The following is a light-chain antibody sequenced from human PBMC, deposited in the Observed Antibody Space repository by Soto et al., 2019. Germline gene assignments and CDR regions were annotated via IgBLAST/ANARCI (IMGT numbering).Light chain of an antibody. J-gene: IGKJ3*01. CDR1: QSVSCN. CDR3: QQYNNWPPFT. Sequence: ELVMTQSPSTLSVSPGERATLSCRASQSVSCNFAWYQQTPGQAPRLLIYGASTRATGTPARFSGSGSGTEFSLTISSLQSEDFAVYYCQQYNNWPPFTFGPGTKVDIK. CDR2: GAS. V-gene: IGKV3-15*01.